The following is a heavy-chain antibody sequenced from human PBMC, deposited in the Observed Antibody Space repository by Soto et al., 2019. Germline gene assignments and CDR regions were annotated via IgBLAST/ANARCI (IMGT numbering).Heavy chain of an antibody. D-gene: IGHD6-6*01. Sequence: SVKVSCKASGGTFSSYAISWVRQAPGQGLEWMGGIIPIFGTANYAQKLQGRVTITADESTSTAYMELSSLRSEHTAVYYCAAGGIADRPRTDAFHIWGQGTMVTVS. J-gene: IGHJ3*02. CDR2: IIPIFGTA. CDR3: AAGGIADRPRTDAFHI. CDR1: GGTFSSYA. V-gene: IGHV1-69*13.